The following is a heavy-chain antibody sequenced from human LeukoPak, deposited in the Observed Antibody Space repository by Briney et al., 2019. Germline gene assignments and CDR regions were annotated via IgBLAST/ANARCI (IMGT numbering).Heavy chain of an antibody. CDR1: GYSFTSYW. Sequence: GESLKISCKGSGYSFTSYWIGWVRQMPGKGLEWMGIIYPGDSDTRYSPSFQGQVTISADKSISTAYLQWSSLKASDTAMYYCARSSWGAAANVLWWFDPWGQGTLVTVSS. CDR3: ARSSWGAAANVLWWFDP. CDR2: IYPGDSDT. V-gene: IGHV5-51*01. D-gene: IGHD2-2*01. J-gene: IGHJ5*02.